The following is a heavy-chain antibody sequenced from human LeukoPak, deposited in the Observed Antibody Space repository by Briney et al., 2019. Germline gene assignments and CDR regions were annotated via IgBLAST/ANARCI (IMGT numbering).Heavy chain of an antibody. CDR3: ARFLTAGTVAPSGFDY. V-gene: IGHV4-59*01. J-gene: IGHJ4*02. Sequence: SETLFLTCTVSGGSISSYYWSWIRQPPGKGLEWIGYIYYSGSTNYNPSLRSRVTISVDTSKNQFSLKLSSVTAADTAVYYCARFLTAGTVAPSGFDYWGQGTLVTVSS. D-gene: IGHD6-13*01. CDR2: IYYSGST. CDR1: GGSISSYY.